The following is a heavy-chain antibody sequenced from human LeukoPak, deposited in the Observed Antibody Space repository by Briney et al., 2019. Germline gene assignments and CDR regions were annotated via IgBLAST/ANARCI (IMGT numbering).Heavy chain of an antibody. CDR2: ISPDGSYK. D-gene: IGHD4-17*01. CDR3: AKDLGTLTIIFDF. Sequence: GGSLRLSCTASGFTFSSYGMHWVRQAPGKGLEWVALISPDGSYKYYADSVKGRLTISRDNSKNTLYLQMNRLTAEDTAVYCCAKDLGTLTIIFDFWGQGTLVTVSS. V-gene: IGHV3-30*18. CDR1: GFTFSSYG. J-gene: IGHJ4*02.